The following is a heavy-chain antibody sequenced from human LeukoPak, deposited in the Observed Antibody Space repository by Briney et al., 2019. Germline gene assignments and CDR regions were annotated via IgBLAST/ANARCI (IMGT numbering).Heavy chain of an antibody. CDR3: ARDGVGASYLPNFDY. Sequence: SGGSRRLSCAASGFTLSSYWMGWVRQAPGKGLEWVANIKQDGSEKYYVDSVKGRFTISRDNAKHSLYMQMNSLRAEDTAVYYCARDGVGASYLPNFDYWGQGTLVTVSS. D-gene: IGHD1-26*01. CDR1: GFTLSSYW. CDR2: IKQDGSEK. J-gene: IGHJ4*02. V-gene: IGHV3-7*01.